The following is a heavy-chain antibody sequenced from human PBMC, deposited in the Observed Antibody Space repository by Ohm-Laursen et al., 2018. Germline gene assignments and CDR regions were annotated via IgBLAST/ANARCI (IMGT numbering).Heavy chain of an antibody. CDR1: GFTLSIYS. Sequence: SLRLSCTASGFTLSIYSMYWVRQAPGKGLEWVSSISSSSSYIYYADSVKGRFTISRDNAKNSLYLQMNSLRAEDTAVYYCARETGLRRWLQLGNWFDPWGQGTLVTVSS. CDR2: ISSSSSYI. CDR3: ARETGLRRWLQLGNWFDP. J-gene: IGHJ5*02. V-gene: IGHV3-21*01. D-gene: IGHD5-24*01.